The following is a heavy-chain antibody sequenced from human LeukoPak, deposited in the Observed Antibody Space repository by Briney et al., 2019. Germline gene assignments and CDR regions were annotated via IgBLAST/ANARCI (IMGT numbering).Heavy chain of an antibody. CDR1: GFTFSSYA. Sequence: GGSLRLSCAASGFTFSSYAMHWVRQAPGKGLEWVAVISYDGSNKYYADSVKGRFTISRENSKNMLYLQMNSLRAEDTAVYYCARSQYYYDSSGSNWFDPWGQGTLVTVSS. J-gene: IGHJ5*02. CDR2: ISYDGSNK. V-gene: IGHV3-30-3*01. CDR3: ARSQYYYDSSGSNWFDP. D-gene: IGHD3-22*01.